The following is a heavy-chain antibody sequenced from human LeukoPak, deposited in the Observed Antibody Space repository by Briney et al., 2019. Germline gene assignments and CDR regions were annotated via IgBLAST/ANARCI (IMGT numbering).Heavy chain of an antibody. V-gene: IGHV3-48*01. CDR2: ISSSSSTI. J-gene: IGHJ4*02. D-gene: IGHD1-1*01. CDR1: GFAFSSSS. CDR3: ARDSPAGRTYFDY. Sequence: GGSLRLSCAASGFAFSSSSMNWVRQAPGKGLEWVSYISSSSSTIYYADSVKGRFTISRDNAKYSLYLQMNSLRAEDTAVYYCARDSPAGRTYFDYWGQGTLVTVSS.